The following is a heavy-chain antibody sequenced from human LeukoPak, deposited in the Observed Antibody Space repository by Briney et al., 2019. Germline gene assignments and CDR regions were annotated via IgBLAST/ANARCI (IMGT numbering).Heavy chain of an antibody. V-gene: IGHV4-39*07. J-gene: IGHJ4*02. Sequence: SETLSLTCTVSGGSISSSSYYWGWIRQPPGKGLEWIGSIYYSGSTYYNPSLKSRVTISVDTSKNQFSPKLSSVTAADTAVYYCARGYYYDSSGYYYPFDYWGQGTLVTVSS. D-gene: IGHD3-22*01. CDR3: ARGYYYDSSGYYYPFDY. CDR2: IYYSGST. CDR1: GGSISSSSYY.